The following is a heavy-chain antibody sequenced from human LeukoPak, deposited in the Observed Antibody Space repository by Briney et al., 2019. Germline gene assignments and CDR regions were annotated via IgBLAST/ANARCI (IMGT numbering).Heavy chain of an antibody. D-gene: IGHD3-10*01. CDR1: GCTCSSYG. Sequence: GGTLRLFCAASGCTCSSYGLSWVRQAPGKGLEEVSSISDSGGSTYYADSVKGRFTISRDNSKNTLYLQMNSLRVEDTAIYYCAKNFDSGSYSLGYWGQGTLVTVSS. V-gene: IGHV3-23*01. CDR3: AKNFDSGSYSLGY. CDR2: ISDSGGST. J-gene: IGHJ4*02.